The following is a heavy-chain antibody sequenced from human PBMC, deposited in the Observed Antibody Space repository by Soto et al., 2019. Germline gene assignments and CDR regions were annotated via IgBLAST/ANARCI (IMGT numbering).Heavy chain of an antibody. CDR3: ARDAAIFGVATRYYGMDV. Sequence: SETLSLTCTVSGGSISSGDYYWSWIRQPPGKGLEWIGYIYYSGSTYYNPSLKSRVTISVDTSKNQFSLKLSSVTAADTAVYYCARDAAIFGVATRYYGMDVWGQGTTVTVSS. J-gene: IGHJ6*02. D-gene: IGHD3-3*01. V-gene: IGHV4-30-4*01. CDR1: GGSISSGDYY. CDR2: IYYSGST.